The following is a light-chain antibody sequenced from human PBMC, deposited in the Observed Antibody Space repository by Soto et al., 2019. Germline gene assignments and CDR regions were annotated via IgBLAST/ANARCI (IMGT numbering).Light chain of an antibody. J-gene: IGKJ4*01. Sequence: EILLTQSPGTLSLSPGDRATRSCRASQSLGNTFLAWYQQKSGQSPRLLIYGASDRATDIPDRFSGSGSGADFTLTISRLEPEDFAVYFCQQYGRLPLSFGGGIKVEI. V-gene: IGKV3-20*01. CDR3: QQYGRLPLS. CDR2: GAS. CDR1: QSLGNTF.